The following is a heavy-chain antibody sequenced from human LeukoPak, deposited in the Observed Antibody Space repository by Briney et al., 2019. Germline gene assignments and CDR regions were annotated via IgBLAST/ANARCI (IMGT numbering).Heavy chain of an antibody. V-gene: IGHV1-18*01. Sequence: ASVKVSCKASGYTFTSYGISWVRQAPGQGLEWMGWISAYNGNTNYAQKLQGRVTMTTDTSTSTAYMELRSLRSDDTAVYYCARGGGWYNQYTHNYYYYMDVWGKGTTVTVSS. CDR1: GYTFTSYG. CDR2: ISAYNGNT. D-gene: IGHD6-19*01. J-gene: IGHJ6*03. CDR3: ARGGGWYNQYTHNYYYYMDV.